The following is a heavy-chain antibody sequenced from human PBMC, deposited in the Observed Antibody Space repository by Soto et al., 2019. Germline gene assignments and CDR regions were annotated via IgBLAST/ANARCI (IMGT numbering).Heavy chain of an antibody. CDR2: INGGSGNT. J-gene: IGHJ4*02. V-gene: IGHV1-3*01. CDR3: ARVPPWGNSAGDYYIQHYDS. D-gene: IGHD3-10*01. CDR1: GFSFTGYY. Sequence: ASVKVSCKASGFSFTGYYIHWLRQAPGQRPQWMGWINGGSGNTKYSQDFQGRVTFTRDTFATTAYLELSSLRSEDTAVYYCARVPPWGNSAGDYYIQHYDSWGQGTPVTVSS.